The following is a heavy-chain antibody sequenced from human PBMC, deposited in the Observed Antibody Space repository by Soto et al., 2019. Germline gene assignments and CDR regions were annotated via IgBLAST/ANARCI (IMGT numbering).Heavy chain of an antibody. Sequence: GGSLRLSCAASGFTFSSYAMHWVRQAPGKGLEYVSGVRGNGDPPFYADSVKGRFTISRDNSKNTLYLQMSSLSADDTAVYYCVKSRGGNNFDFFDWGQGALVTVSS. CDR2: VRGNGDPP. J-gene: IGHJ4*02. CDR1: GFTFSSYA. D-gene: IGHD5-12*01. V-gene: IGHV3-64D*06. CDR3: VKSRGGNNFDFFD.